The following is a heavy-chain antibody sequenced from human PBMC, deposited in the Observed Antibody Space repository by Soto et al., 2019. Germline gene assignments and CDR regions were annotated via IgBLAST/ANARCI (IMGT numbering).Heavy chain of an antibody. D-gene: IGHD3-22*01. CDR1: GFTFSSYA. V-gene: IGHV3-23*01. Sequence: GSLRLSCAASGFTFSSYAMSWVRQAPGKRLEWVSSISGSGCSTYYADSVKGRFTISRDNSKNTLYLQMNSLRAEDTAVYYCAKEANYYYDSSGPLDYWGQGTLVTVSS. CDR3: AKEANYYYDSSGPLDY. CDR2: ISGSGCST. J-gene: IGHJ4*02.